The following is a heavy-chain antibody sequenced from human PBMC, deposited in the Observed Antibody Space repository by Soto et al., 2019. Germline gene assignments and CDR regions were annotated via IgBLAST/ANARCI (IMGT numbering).Heavy chain of an antibody. CDR2: ASYDGANK. Sequence: PGGSLRLSCAASGFTFSNYAMNWVRQAPGKGLEWVSVASYDGANKYYADSVKGRFTISRDNSKNTLYLQMNSLRAEDTAVYYCARVRNYDISYYEWVLGVPIHYGMDVWGQGTTVTVSS. V-gene: IGHV3-33*08. D-gene: IGHD3-9*01. CDR3: ARVRNYDISYYEWVLGVPIHYGMDV. J-gene: IGHJ6*02. CDR1: GFTFSNYA.